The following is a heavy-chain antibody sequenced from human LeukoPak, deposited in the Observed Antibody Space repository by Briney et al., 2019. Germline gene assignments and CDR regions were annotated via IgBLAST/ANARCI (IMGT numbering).Heavy chain of an antibody. CDR2: IYSGGST. V-gene: IGHV3-66*02. CDR3: ARGVNDFWSGFYFDY. J-gene: IGHJ4*02. CDR1: GFIFSNNY. Sequence: PGGSLRLSCAASGFIFSNNYMSWVRQAPGKGLEWVSFIYSGGSTYYSDSAKGRCTIPRDKAKNTPLHQMNNHKTEDTAVSYCARGVNDFWSGFYFDYWGQGTLVTVSS. D-gene: IGHD3-3*01.